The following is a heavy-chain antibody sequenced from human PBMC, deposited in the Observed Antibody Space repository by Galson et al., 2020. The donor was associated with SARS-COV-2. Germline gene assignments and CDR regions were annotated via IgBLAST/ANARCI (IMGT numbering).Heavy chain of an antibody. D-gene: IGHD1-1*01. J-gene: IGHJ5*01. CDR2: ISGSSTTI. Sequence: GGSLRLSCAASGFTFSSDEMNWVRQAPGKGLEWVSYISGSSTTIYYADSVKGRFTISRDNAKNSLYLQMNNLRAEDTAVYYCARHGVCYNCYKSFCSWGHGTLVTVSS. CDR1: GFTFSSDE. CDR3: ARHGVCYNCYKSFCS. V-gene: IGHV3-48*03.